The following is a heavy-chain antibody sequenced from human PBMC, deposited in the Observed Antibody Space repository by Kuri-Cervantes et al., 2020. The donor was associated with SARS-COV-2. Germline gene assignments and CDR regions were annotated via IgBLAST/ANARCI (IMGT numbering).Heavy chain of an antibody. CDR2: LSYDGSNK. V-gene: IGHV3-30*14. CDR1: GFTFSSYA. CDR3: VRDGDHWNFDY. D-gene: IGHD1-1*01. J-gene: IGHJ4*02. Sequence: GGSLRLSCAASGFTFSSYAMHWVRQAPGKGLEWVAVLSYDGSNKYYADSVKGRFTISRENAKNSLYLQMNSLRAGDTAVYYCVRDGDHWNFDYWGQGTLVTVSS.